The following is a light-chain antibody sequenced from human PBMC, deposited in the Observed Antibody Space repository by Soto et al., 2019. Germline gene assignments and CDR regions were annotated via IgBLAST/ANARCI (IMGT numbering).Light chain of an antibody. J-gene: IGKJ1*01. V-gene: IGKV3-20*01. CDR2: GTS. CDR3: QQYGSSPRT. Sequence: EIVLTQSPGTLSLSPGDRATLSCRASQSINGNYLHWYQQKPGQAPRLLIFGTSSRATGIPDRFTGSGSGTDFTLTISRLEPEDFAVYYCQQYGSSPRTFGQGTKVDIK. CDR1: QSINGNY.